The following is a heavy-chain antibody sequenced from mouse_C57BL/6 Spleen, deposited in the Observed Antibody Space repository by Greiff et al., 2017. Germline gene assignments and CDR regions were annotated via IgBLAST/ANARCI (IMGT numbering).Heavy chain of an antibody. D-gene: IGHD2-4*01. V-gene: IGHV1-52*01. CDR3: ARHYDYDGSWFAY. CDR2: IDPSDSET. J-gene: IGHJ3*01. CDR1: GYTFTSYW. Sequence: QVQLQQPGAELVRPGSSVKLSCKASGYTFTSYWMHWVKQRPIQGLEWIGNIDPSDSETHYNQKFKDKATLTVDKSSSTAYMQLSSLTSEDSAVXDCARHYDYDGSWFAYWGQGTLVTVSA.